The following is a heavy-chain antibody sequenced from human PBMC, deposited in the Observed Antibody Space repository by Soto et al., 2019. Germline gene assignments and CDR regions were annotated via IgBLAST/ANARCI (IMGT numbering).Heavy chain of an antibody. CDR1: GYTFTSYG. CDR3: ARAAPSGVRGVIFAY. CDR2: ISAYNGNT. V-gene: IGHV1-18*01. Sequence: ASVKVSCKASGYTFTSYGISWVRQAPGQGLEWMGWISAYNGNTNYAQKLQGRVTMTTDTSTSTAYMELRSLRSDDTAVYYCARAAPSGVRGVIFAYWGQGTLVTVSS. D-gene: IGHD3-10*01. J-gene: IGHJ4*02.